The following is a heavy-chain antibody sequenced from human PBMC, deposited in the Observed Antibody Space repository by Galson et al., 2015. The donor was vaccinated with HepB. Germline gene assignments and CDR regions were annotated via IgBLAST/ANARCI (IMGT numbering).Heavy chain of an antibody. Sequence: SLRLSCAASGFTFSSYWMHWVRQAPGKGLVWVSRINSDGSSTSYADSVKGRFTISRDNAKNTLYLQMNSLRAEDTAVYYCARDWDTSWEQQLVRGPNFDYWGQGTLVTASS. V-gene: IGHV3-74*01. CDR3: ARDWDTSWEQQLVRGPNFDY. J-gene: IGHJ4*02. CDR1: GFTFSSYW. D-gene: IGHD6-13*01. CDR2: INSDGSST.